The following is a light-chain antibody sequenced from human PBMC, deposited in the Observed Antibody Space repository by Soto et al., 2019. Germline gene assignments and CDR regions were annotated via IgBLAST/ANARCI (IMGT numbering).Light chain of an antibody. CDR3: CSYAGSSTPYV. J-gene: IGLJ1*01. Sequence: QSALTQPASVSVSPGQSITISCTGTSSDVGSYNLVSWYQQHPGKAPKLMIYEVSQRPSGLSYRFSGSKSGNTASLTISRLQAEDEADYYCCSYAGSSTPYVFGTGTKVTVL. CDR2: EVS. CDR1: SSDVGSYNL. V-gene: IGLV2-23*02.